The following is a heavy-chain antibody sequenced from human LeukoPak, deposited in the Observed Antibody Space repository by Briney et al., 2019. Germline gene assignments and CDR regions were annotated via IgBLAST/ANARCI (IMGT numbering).Heavy chain of an antibody. D-gene: IGHD5-12*01. CDR3: ATSPWLFDY. Sequence: GGSLRLSCVASGFTFSSYSMNWVRPTPGRGLEWVANIKQDGSEKNYVDSVKGRFTISRDNARNSLYLQMNSLRVDDTAVYYCATSPWLFDYWGQGTLVTVSS. CDR1: GFTFSSYS. CDR2: IKQDGSEK. V-gene: IGHV3-7*01. J-gene: IGHJ4*02.